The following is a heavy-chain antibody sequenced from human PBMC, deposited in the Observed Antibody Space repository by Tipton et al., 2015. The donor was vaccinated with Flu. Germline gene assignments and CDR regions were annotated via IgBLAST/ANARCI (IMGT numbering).Heavy chain of an antibody. V-gene: IGHV1-8*01. Sequence: QLVQSGAEVKKPGASVRVSCKASGYIFTTYDINWVRQATGQGLEWTGWMNPDSGDTGYAQKFQGRVTMTRDSSVSSAYLELNSLGSEDTAVYYCARGGRSLPNYDFWGQGTLVTVSS. J-gene: IGHJ4*02. CDR2: MNPDSGDT. D-gene: IGHD5/OR15-5a*01. CDR3: ARGGRSLPNYDF. CDR1: GYIFTTYD.